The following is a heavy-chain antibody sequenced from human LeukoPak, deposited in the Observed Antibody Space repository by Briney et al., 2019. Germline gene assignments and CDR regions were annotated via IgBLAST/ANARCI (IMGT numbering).Heavy chain of an antibody. CDR2: IIPIFGTA. CDR1: GGTFSSYA. CDR3: ARAYSSSSGGFYYYYYMDV. D-gene: IGHD6-6*01. J-gene: IGHJ6*03. V-gene: IGHV1-69*13. Sequence: SVKVPCKASGGTFSSYAISWVRQAPGQGLEWMGGIIPIFGTANYAQKFQGRVTITADESTSTAYMELSSLRSEDTAVYYCARAYSSSSGGFYYYYYMDVWGKGTTVTVSS.